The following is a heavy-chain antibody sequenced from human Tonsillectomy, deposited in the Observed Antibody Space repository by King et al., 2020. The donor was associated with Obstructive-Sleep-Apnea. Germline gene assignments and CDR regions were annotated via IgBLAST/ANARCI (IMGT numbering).Heavy chain of an antibody. CDR2: IFPDDSDT. V-gene: IGHV5-51*01. CDR3: ARLHSGWYGDAFNI. CDR1: GYSFSNYW. J-gene: IGHJ3*02. Sequence: QLVQSGAEVKKPGESLRISCKSSGYSFSNYWIGWVRQMPGKGLECMGIIFPDDSDTRYSPSFQGQVTISADQSINTAYLQWSGLKASDTAMYYCARLHSGWYGDAFNIWGQGTQVTVSS. D-gene: IGHD6-19*01.